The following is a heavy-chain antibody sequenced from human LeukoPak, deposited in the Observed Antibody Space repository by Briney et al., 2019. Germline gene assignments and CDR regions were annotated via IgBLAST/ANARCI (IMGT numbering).Heavy chain of an antibody. J-gene: IGHJ4*02. CDR2: INWNSDSR. CDR1: GFTFDNYA. CDR3: AKSQNLYYYDTSGYYFDY. D-gene: IGHD3-22*01. V-gene: IGHV3-9*01. Sequence: PGRSLRLSCAASGFTFDNYAMHWVRLAPGKGLEWASGINWNSDSRGYGDSVKGRFTISRDNAKNSLYLQMNSLRAEDTAVYYCAKSQNLYYYDTSGYYFDYWGQGTLVTVSS.